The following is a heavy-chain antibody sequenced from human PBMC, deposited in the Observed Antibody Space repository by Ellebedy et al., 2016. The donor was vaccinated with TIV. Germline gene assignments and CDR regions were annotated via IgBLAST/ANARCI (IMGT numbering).Heavy chain of an antibody. CDR1: GGSISSYY. V-gene: IGHV4-59*01. Sequence: MPSETLSLTCTVSGGSISSYYWSWIRQPQGKGLEWIGYIYYSGSTNYNPSLKSRVTIAVDTSKKQISLKLSSVTAADTAVYYCARSSGWDRFDYWGQGTLVTVSS. D-gene: IGHD6-19*01. J-gene: IGHJ4*02. CDR2: IYYSGST. CDR3: ARSSGWDRFDY.